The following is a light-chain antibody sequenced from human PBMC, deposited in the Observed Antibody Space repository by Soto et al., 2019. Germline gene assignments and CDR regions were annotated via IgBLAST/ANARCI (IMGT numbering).Light chain of an antibody. CDR3: QQANSLPNS. CDR1: QGITNR. Sequence: DIQIPQTPSAVPASVRDRVNITCLASQGITNRLAWYQQKPGKAPKLLIYEASSLQSGVPSRISGSGSGTDFTLTISSLQPEDFATYYCQQANSLPNSFGHRTLLEIK. CDR2: EAS. J-gene: IGKJ5*01. V-gene: IGKV1D-12*01.